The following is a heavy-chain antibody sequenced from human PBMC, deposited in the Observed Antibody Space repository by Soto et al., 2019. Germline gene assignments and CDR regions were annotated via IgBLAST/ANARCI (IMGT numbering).Heavy chain of an antibody. V-gene: IGHV3-23*01. CDR2: ISGSGGST. CDR1: GFTFSSYA. D-gene: IGHD3-22*01. CDR3: AKVFAIITMIVEGYYFDY. Sequence: GGSLRLSCAASGFTFSSYAMSWVRQAPGKGLEWVSAISGSGGSTYYADSVKGRFTISRDNSKNTLYLQMNSLRAEDTAVYYCAKVFAIITMIVEGYYFDYWGQGTLVTVSS. J-gene: IGHJ4*02.